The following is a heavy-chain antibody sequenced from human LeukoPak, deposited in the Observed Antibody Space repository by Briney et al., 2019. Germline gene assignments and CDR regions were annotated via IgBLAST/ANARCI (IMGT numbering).Heavy chain of an antibody. D-gene: IGHD2-2*01. V-gene: IGHV3-23*01. J-gene: IGHJ6*02. Sequence: GGSLRLSCVVSGFTFSSHGMSWVRQAPGKGLEWVSSISSSGVKTYFADSVGGRFIISRDNSKNTLFLEMNSLRAEDMAVYFCARDASRLEPTWHYYSGMDVWGQGTTVSVSS. CDR2: ISSSGVKT. CDR1: GFTFSSHG. CDR3: ARDASRLEPTWHYYSGMDV.